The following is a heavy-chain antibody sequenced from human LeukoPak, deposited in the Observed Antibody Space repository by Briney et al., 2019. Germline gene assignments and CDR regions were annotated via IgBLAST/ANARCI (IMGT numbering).Heavy chain of an antibody. CDR2: INSAGDNI. CDR1: GFTFSDYF. CDR3: ATSRVFDH. Sequence: PGGSLRLSCVASGFTFSDYFMSWIRQAPGKGLEWLSFINSAGDNIYYADSVKGRFTISRDNAKKTLYLVMNSLRMEDTAIYYCATSRVFDHWGRGTLVTVSS. V-gene: IGHV3-11*04. J-gene: IGHJ4*02.